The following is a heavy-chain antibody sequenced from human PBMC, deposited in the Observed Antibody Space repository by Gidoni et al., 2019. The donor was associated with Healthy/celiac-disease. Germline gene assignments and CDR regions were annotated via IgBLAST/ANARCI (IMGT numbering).Heavy chain of an antibody. V-gene: IGHV4-39*01. CDR2: IYYSGST. Sequence: QLQLQESGPGLVKPSETLSLTCTVSGGSISSSSYYWGWIRQPPGKGLEWIGSIYYSGSTYYNPSLKSRVTISVDTSKNQFSLKLSSVTAADTAVYYCARLGSGNVLDYWGQGTLVTVSS. CDR1: GGSISSSSYY. J-gene: IGHJ4*02. CDR3: ARLGSGNVLDY. D-gene: IGHD3-10*01.